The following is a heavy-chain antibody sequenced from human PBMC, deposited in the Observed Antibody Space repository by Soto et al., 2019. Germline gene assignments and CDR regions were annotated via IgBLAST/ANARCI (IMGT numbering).Heavy chain of an antibody. CDR1: GFTVNGTY. D-gene: IGHD3-10*02. CDR3: VRTVWYYVFDI. CDR2: LYSVGST. Sequence: QLVESGGGLVQPGGSLRLSCAASGFTVNGTYMSWVRQAPGKGLEWVSILYSVGSTYYADSVKGRFTISRDSSKNTLFLQMNSLRAEDAAVYYCVRTVWYYVFDIWGQGTMVTVSS. V-gene: IGHV3-66*01. J-gene: IGHJ3*02.